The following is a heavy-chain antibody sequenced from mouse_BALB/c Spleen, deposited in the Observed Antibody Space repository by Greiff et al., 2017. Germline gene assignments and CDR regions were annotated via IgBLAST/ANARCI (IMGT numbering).Heavy chain of an antibody. CDR1: GFTFSSFG. V-gene: IGHV5-17*02. CDR2: ISSGSSTI. Sequence: EVQGVESGGGLVQPGGSRKLSCAASGFTFSSFGMHWVRQAPEKGLEWVAYISSGSSTIYYADTVKGRFTISRDNPKNTLFLQMTSLRSEDTAMYYCARFGPYYFDYWGQGTTLTVSS. CDR3: ARFGPYYFDY. J-gene: IGHJ2*01.